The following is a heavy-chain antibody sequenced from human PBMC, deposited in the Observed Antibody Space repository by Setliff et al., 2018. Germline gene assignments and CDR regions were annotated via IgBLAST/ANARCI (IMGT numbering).Heavy chain of an antibody. CDR1: GYTFAKYG. Sequence: VASVKVSCKAFGYTFAKYGTSWVRQAPGQGLEWMGWINTNTGNPDYAQGFTGRFVFSLDTSVSTAYLQINSLEAEDTAVYYCARGSGTYASSSRVFHYWGQGTLVTVSS. CDR2: INTNTGNP. V-gene: IGHV7-4-1*02. CDR3: ARGSGTYASSSRVFHY. D-gene: IGHD6-6*01. J-gene: IGHJ4*02.